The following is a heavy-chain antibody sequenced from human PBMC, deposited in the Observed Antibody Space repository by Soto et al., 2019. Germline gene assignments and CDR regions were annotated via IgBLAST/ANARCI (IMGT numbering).Heavy chain of an antibody. Sequence: SETLSLTCTVSGGSISSSTYYWDWIRQPPGKGLEWIGAMYYTGNKNYNPSLESRVTMSVDTSKNQFSLKLSSVTPTDTAVYYCARGSSSSLGSLFDPWGRGILGTVSS. J-gene: IGHJ5*02. V-gene: IGHV4-39*01. D-gene: IGHD6-6*01. CDR2: MYYTGNK. CDR1: GGSISSSTYY. CDR3: ARGSSSSLGSLFDP.